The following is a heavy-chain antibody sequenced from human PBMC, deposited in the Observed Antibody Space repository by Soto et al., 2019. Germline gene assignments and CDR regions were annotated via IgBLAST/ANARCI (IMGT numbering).Heavy chain of an antibody. CDR1: GFSFSNYA. Sequence: EVQLVESGGGLVQPGGSLRLSCAASGFSFSNYAMDWVRQAPGKGLEWVSYISGSSSNIRYADSVKGRFTISRDNAKSSVYLQMNSLRADDTAVYYCARDPXRGSDWARYLDLWGRGTLVTVSS. CDR3: ARDPXRGSDWARYLDL. J-gene: IGHJ2*01. V-gene: IGHV3-48*01. CDR2: ISGSSSNI. D-gene: IGHD1-26*01.